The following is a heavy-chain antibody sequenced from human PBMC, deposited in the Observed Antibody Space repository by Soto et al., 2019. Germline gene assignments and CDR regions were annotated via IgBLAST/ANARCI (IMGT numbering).Heavy chain of an antibody. V-gene: IGHV3-48*03. CDR1: GFPFSNYE. D-gene: IGHD1-1*01. J-gene: IGHJ3*02. Sequence: EVQVVESGGGLVQPGGSLRLSCAASGFPFSNYEMNWVRQAPGKGLEWLSYIDSSGNHINYAVSVKGRFTISRDNAENSLFLQMNSLRAEDTAFYYCASEEPIGNHDAFDIWGRGTLVTVSS. CDR2: IDSSGNHI. CDR3: ASEEPIGNHDAFDI.